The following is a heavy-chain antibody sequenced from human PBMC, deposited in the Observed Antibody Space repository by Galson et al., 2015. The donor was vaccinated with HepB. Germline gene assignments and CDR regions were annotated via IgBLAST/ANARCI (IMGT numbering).Heavy chain of an antibody. Sequence: SLRLSCAASGFSVRTNYLSWVRQAPGKGLEWVSVIYSNNIIAYADSVKGRFTISRDSSKNTLYLQMNSLRVEDTAVYYCGTLGGGTPANFFDYWGQGTLVTVSS. CDR1: GFSVRTNY. J-gene: IGHJ4*02. CDR2: IYSNNII. CDR3: GTLGGGTPANFFDY. D-gene: IGHD2-15*01. V-gene: IGHV3-53*01.